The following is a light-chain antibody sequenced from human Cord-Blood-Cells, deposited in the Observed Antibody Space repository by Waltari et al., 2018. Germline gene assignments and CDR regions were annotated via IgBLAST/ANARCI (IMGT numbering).Light chain of an antibody. Sequence: DIVMTQSPDSLAVSLGERATINCKSSQSVLYSSNNKNYLAWYQQKPVQPPKMLIYWASTREAWVPDRFSGSGSGTDFTLTISSLQAEDVAVYYCQQYYSTPPVTFGQGTRLEIK. V-gene: IGKV4-1*01. J-gene: IGKJ5*01. CDR2: WAS. CDR3: QQYYSTPPVT. CDR1: QSVLYSSNNKNY.